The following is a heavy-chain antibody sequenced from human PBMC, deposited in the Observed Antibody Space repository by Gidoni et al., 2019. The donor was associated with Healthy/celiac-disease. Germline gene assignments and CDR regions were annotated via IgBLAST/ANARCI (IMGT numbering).Heavy chain of an antibody. CDR2: IIPTFGTA. V-gene: IGHV1-69*01. D-gene: IGHD6-13*01. CDR1: GGTFSSYA. CDR3: ARARIAAAGPSYYYYMDV. Sequence: QVQLVQSGAEGKKPGSSVTVSCKASGGTFSSYAIRWVRQAPGQGLEWMGGIIPTFGTANYAQKFQGRVTITADESTSTAYMELSSLRSEDTAVYYCARARIAAAGPSYYYYMDVWGKGTTVTVSS. J-gene: IGHJ6*03.